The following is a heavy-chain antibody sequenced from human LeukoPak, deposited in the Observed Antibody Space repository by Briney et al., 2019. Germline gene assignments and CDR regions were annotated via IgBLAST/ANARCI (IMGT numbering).Heavy chain of an antibody. CDR2: IYYSGST. CDR3: ARRSVGRANSCGLDY. V-gene: IGHV4-59*01. Sequence: SETLSLTCTVSGGSISGDYWSWIRQAPGKGLEWIGYIYYSGSTNYNPSLKSRVTLSVDTSKNQFSLKLSSVTAADTAVYYCARRSVGRANSCGLDYWGQGTLVIVSS. J-gene: IGHJ4*02. D-gene: IGHD5-18*01. CDR1: GGSISGDY.